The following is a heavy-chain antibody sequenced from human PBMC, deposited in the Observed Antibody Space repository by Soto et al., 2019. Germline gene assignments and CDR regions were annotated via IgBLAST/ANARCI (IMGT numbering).Heavy chain of an antibody. D-gene: IGHD6-13*01. Sequence: GXSXKVSFKASGYTXTSYGIDLVRQAPGQRLEWMGWINAANGDTKYSQKFQVRVTITRDTSASTAYMELSSLRSQYTAVYYCVRRHVSATGIDWFDPWGQGTLGTVS. V-gene: IGHV1-3*01. CDR2: INAANGDT. J-gene: IGHJ5*02. CDR1: GYTXTSYG. CDR3: VRRHVSATGIDWFDP.